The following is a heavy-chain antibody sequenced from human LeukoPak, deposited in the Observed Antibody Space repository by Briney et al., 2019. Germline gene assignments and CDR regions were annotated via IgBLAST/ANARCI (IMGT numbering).Heavy chain of an antibody. J-gene: IGHJ3*02. CDR1: GGTFSSYA. D-gene: IGHD2-15*01. CDR2: IIPIFGTA. CDR3: ARDSPGGGGTEGPDAFDI. Sequence: SVKVSCKASGGTFSSYAISWVRQAPGQGLEWVGGIIPIFGTANYAQKFQGRVTITADESTSTAYMELSSLGSEDTAVYYCARDSPGGGGTEGPDAFDIWGQGTMVTVSS. V-gene: IGHV1-69*13.